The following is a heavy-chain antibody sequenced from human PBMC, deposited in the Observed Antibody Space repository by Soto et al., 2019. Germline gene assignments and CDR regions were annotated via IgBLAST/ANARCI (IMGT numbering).Heavy chain of an antibody. V-gene: IGHV3-30*18. CDR2: IASDGKDK. Sequence: QVQLVEAGGGVVQPGRSLKLSCAASGFTFSNYAIHWVRQAPGKGLEWVAVIASDGKDKRYADSVKGRFTISRDNSKNTVHLQMNSRRGEDTAVYYCAKDGAIAAADYFFDYWGQGSLVTVSS. CDR1: GFTFSNYA. J-gene: IGHJ4*02. D-gene: IGHD6-13*01. CDR3: AKDGAIAAADYFFDY.